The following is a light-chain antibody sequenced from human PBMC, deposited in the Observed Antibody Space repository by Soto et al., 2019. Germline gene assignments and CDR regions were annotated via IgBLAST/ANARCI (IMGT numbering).Light chain of an antibody. Sequence: QSALTQPASVSGSPGQSITISCTGTSSDVGSYNLVSWYQQHPGKAPKLMIYEVSKRPSGVSNRFSGSKSGNTASLTISGLQAEDEADYYCCSYAASSTLVVFGTGTKLTVL. CDR1: SSDVGSYNL. V-gene: IGLV2-23*02. CDR3: CSYAASSTLVV. CDR2: EVS. J-gene: IGLJ1*01.